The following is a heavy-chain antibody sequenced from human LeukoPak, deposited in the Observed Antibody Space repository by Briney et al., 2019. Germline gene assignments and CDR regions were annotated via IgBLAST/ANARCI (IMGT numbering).Heavy chain of an antibody. CDR1: GYTFTSYY. Sequence: ASVKVSCKASGYTFTSYYMHWVRQAPGQGLEWMGIINPSGGSTSYAQKFQGRVTMTRDTSTSTVYMELSSLRSEDTAVYYCARGESSWYKRNNWFDPWGQGTLVTVSS. CDR2: INPSGGST. D-gene: IGHD6-13*01. CDR3: ARGESSWYKRNNWFDP. J-gene: IGHJ5*02. V-gene: IGHV1-46*01.